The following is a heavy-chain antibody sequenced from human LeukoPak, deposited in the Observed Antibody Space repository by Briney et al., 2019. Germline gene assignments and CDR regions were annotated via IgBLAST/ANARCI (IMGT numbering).Heavy chain of an antibody. D-gene: IGHD2-15*01. CDR2: INHSGST. V-gene: IGHV4-34*01. CDR3: ARLLAGCPGGRCRAHFDY. J-gene: IGHJ4*02. Sequence: PSETLSLTCAVYGGSFSGYYWRWIRQPPGKGLEWIGEINHSGSTNYNPSLKSRVTISVDTSKNQFSLKLSSVTAADTAVYHCARLLAGCPGGRCRAHFDYWGQGTLVTVSS. CDR1: GGSFSGYY.